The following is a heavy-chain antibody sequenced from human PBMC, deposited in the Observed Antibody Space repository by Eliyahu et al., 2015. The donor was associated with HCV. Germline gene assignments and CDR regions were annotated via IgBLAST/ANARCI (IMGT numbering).Heavy chain of an antibody. CDR3: ARSFRGLGQRITMIVEGLGAFDI. CDR2: IIPIFGTA. Sequence: QVQLVQSGAEVKKPGSSVKVSCKASGSTFSSYAISWVRRAPGQGLEWMGGIIPIFGTANYAQKFQGRVTITADESTSTAYMELSSLRSEDTAVYYCARSFRGLGQRITMIVEGLGAFDIWGQGTMVTVSS. D-gene: IGHD3-22*01. CDR1: GSTFSSYA. J-gene: IGHJ3*02. V-gene: IGHV1-69*01.